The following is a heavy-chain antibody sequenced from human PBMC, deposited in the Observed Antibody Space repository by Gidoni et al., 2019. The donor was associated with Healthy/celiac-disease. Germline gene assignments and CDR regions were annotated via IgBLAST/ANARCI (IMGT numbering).Heavy chain of an antibody. D-gene: IGHD3-10*01. V-gene: IGHV5-51*03. CDR2: IYPGDSDT. CDR3: ARNQKWFGEPQGGMDV. CDR1: GYSFTSYW. Sequence: EVQLVQSGAEVKKPGASLKISCKGSGYSFTSYWIGWVRQMPGKGLEWTGIIYPGDSDTRYSPSFQGQVNISADKSISTAYLQGSSLKASDTAMYYWARNQKWFGEPQGGMDVWGQGTTVTVSS. J-gene: IGHJ6*02.